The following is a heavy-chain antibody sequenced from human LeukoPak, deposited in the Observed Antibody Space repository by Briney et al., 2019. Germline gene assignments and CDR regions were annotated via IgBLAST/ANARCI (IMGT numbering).Heavy chain of an antibody. CDR2: IRDDGSNK. CDR1: GFTFSSYG. J-gene: IGHJ5*02. Sequence: GGSLRLSCAASGFTFSSYGMHWVRQAPGKGLEWVAFIRDDGSNKYYADSVKGRFTISRDNSKNTLYLQMNSLRAEDTAVYYCAKGTHYYDSSGYLNWFDPWGQGTLVTVSS. D-gene: IGHD3-22*01. V-gene: IGHV3-30*02. CDR3: AKGTHYYDSSGYLNWFDP.